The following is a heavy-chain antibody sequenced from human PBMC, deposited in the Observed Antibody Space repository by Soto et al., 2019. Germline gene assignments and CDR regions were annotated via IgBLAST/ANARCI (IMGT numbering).Heavy chain of an antibody. CDR1: GDRVSSNSAA. D-gene: IGHD2-2*01. Sequence: SQTLSLPCAISGDRVSSNSAAWNWIRQSPSRGLEWLGRTYYRSKWYNDYAVSVKSRITINPDTSKNQFSLQLNSVTPEDTAVYYCARVRYIVVVPAAMDAYYYYMDVWGKGTTVTVSS. CDR3: ARVRYIVVVPAAMDAYYYYMDV. J-gene: IGHJ6*03. CDR2: TYYRSKWYN. V-gene: IGHV6-1*01.